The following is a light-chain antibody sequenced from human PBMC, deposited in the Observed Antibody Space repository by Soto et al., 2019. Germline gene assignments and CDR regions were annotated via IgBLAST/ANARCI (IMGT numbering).Light chain of an antibody. CDR1: QSVSSNF. CDR2: GAS. V-gene: IGKV3-20*01. Sequence: EIVLTQSPGTLSLSPGERATLSCRAGQSVSSNFLAWYQQKPGQAPRLLIYGASNRATGIPDRFSGSGSGTDFTLTISRLETEDFAVYYCQQYGTSPRTFGQGTKVEIK. J-gene: IGKJ1*01. CDR3: QQYGTSPRT.